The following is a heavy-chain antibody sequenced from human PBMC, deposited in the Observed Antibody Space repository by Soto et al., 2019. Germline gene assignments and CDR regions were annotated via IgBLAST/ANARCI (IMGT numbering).Heavy chain of an antibody. V-gene: IGHV4-59*01. D-gene: IGHD3-22*01. J-gene: IGHJ5*02. CDR2: IYYSGST. Sequence: PSETLSLTCTVSGGSISSYYWSWIRQPPGKGLEWIGYIYYSGSTNYNPSLKSRVTISVDTSKNQFSLKLSSVTAADTAVYYCARAWAYYDSSGYYRWFDPWGQGTLVTVSS. CDR1: GGSISSYY. CDR3: ARAWAYYDSSGYYRWFDP.